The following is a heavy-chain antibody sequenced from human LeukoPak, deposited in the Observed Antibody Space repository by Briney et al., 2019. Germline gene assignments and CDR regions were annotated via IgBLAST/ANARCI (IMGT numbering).Heavy chain of an antibody. CDR1: GGSISSYY. Sequence: SETLSLTCTASGGSISSYYWSWIRQPPGKGLEWIGYIYYSGSTNYNPSLKSRVTISVDTSKNQFSLKLSSVTAADTAVYYCARHSPVRFLEWLYFDYWGQGTLVTVSS. CDR3: ARHSPVRFLEWLYFDY. J-gene: IGHJ4*02. CDR2: IYYSGST. D-gene: IGHD3-3*01. V-gene: IGHV4-59*08.